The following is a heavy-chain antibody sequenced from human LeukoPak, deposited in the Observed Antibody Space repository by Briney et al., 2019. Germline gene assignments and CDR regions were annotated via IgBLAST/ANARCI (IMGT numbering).Heavy chain of an antibody. J-gene: IGHJ3*02. D-gene: IGHD1-7*01. V-gene: IGHV1-69*01. CDR1: GGTFSSYA. CDR3: ARPTVDITGTTRQDAFDI. Sequence: SVKVSCKASGGTFSSYAISWVRQAPGQGLEWMGGIIPIFGTANYAQKFQGRVTITADESTSTAYMELSSLRSEDTAVYYCARPTVDITGTTRQDAFDIWGQGTMVTVSS. CDR2: IIPIFGTA.